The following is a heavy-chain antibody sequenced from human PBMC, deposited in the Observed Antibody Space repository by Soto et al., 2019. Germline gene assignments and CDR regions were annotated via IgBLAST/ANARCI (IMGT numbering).Heavy chain of an antibody. CDR2: IKTKPDDGTI. D-gene: IGHD1-1*01. CDR3: TTSNLGVDF. J-gene: IGHJ4*02. Sequence: GGSLRLSCAASGLIFSDVWMTWVRQAPGKGLEWVGRIKTKPDDGTIDYAAPVRGRFTISRDDSKNTLYLQMTSLTPDDTGVYYCTTSNLGVDFWGPGTLGTVS. V-gene: IGHV3-15*01. CDR1: GLIFSDVW.